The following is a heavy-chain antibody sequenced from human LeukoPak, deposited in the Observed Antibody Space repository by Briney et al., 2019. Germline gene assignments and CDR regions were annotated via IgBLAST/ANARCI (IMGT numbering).Heavy chain of an antibody. CDR3: ARAAGPVLQTVGLYCSSTGCPNWFDP. V-gene: IGHV3-7*01. D-gene: IGHD2-2*01. CDR1: GFTFSSFW. CDR2: INQDGSEK. Sequence: GGSLTLSCAASGFTFSSFWMNWVRQAPGKGLEWVANINQDGSEKYYVDSVKGRFTISRDNAKNSLYLQMNSLRAEDTAVYYCARAAGPVLQTVGLYCSSTGCPNWFDPWGQGTLVTVSS. J-gene: IGHJ5*02.